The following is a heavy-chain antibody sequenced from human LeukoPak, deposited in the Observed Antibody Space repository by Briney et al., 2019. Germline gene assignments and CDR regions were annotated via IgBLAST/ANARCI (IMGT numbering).Heavy chain of an antibody. CDR2: IYTSGST. Sequence: SETLSLTCTVSGGSISRGSYYWSWIRQPAGKGLEWIGRIYTSGSTNYNPSLKSRVTISVDTSKNQFSLKLSSVTAADTAVYYCARDGADFWSGYYNWFDPWGQGTLVTVSS. CDR1: GGSISRGSYY. V-gene: IGHV4-61*02. CDR3: ARDGADFWSGYYNWFDP. D-gene: IGHD3-3*01. J-gene: IGHJ5*02.